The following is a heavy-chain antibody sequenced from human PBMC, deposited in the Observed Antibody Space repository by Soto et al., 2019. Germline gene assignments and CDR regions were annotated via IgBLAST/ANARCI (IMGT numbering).Heavy chain of an antibody. Sequence: SETLSLTCTVSGGSISGYYWSWIRQPPGKGLEWIGYIYYSGSTQYNPSLKSRVSMSADTSKNQFSLKLSSVTAADTAVYYCASNLMSVAGREDYYYLYYCLGD. CDR2: IYYSGST. CDR1: GGSISGYY. CDR3: ASNLMSVAGREDYYYLYYCLGD. D-gene: IGHD6-19*01. J-gene: IGHJ6*03. V-gene: IGHV4-59*08.